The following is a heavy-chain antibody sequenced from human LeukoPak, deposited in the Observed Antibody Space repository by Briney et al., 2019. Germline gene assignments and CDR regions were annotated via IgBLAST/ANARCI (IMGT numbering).Heavy chain of an antibody. CDR3: ARVRVAATIDAFDI. J-gene: IGHJ3*02. CDR2: INHSGST. V-gene: IGHV4-34*01. Sequence: SETLSLTCAVYGGSLSGYYWSWIRQPPGKGLEWIGEINHSGSTNYNPSLKSRVTISVDTSKNQFSLKLSSVTAADTAVYYCARVRVAATIDAFDIWGQGTMVTASS. D-gene: IGHD2-15*01. CDR1: GGSLSGYY.